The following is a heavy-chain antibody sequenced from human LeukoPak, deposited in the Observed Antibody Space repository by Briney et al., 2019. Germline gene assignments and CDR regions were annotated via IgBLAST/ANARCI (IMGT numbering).Heavy chain of an antibody. J-gene: IGHJ4*02. CDR3: VRDRSARYLDY. CDR2: IWYDGSNK. Sequence: PGRSLRLSCAASGFTFRNHGMHWVRQAPDKGLEWVAVIWYDGSNKYYGGSVKGRFTISRDNSKNMLYLQINSLRAEDTAVYLCVRDRSARYLDYWGQGTLVTVSS. V-gene: IGHV3-33*01. CDR1: GFTFRNHG.